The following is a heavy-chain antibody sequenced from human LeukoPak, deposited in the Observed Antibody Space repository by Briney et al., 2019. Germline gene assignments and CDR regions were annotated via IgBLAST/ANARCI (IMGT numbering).Heavy chain of an antibody. CDR1: GYTFTGYY. CDR2: INPNSGGT. CDR3: ARDLSGSYFYYFDY. D-gene: IGHD3-10*01. V-gene: IGHV1-2*02. Sequence: ASVKVSCKASGYTFTGYYMHWVRQAPGQGLEWMGWINPNSGGTNYAQKFQGRVTMTRDTSISTAYMELSRLRSDDTAVYYCARDLSGSYFYYFDYWGQGTLVTVSS. J-gene: IGHJ4*02.